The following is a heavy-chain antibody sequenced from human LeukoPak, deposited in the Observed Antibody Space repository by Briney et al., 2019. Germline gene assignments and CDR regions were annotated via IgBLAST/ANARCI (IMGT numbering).Heavy chain of an antibody. D-gene: IGHD3-22*01. CDR2: IYHSGST. J-gene: IGHJ4*02. Sequence: SETLSLTCAVYGGSFSGYYWSWLRQPPGKGLEWIGEIYHSGSTNYNPSLKSRVTISVDTSKNQFSLTLSSVTAADTAVYYCAIGSWDYYDSSGYPHLDYWGQGTLVTVSS. CDR1: GGSFSGYY. CDR3: AIGSWDYYDSSGYPHLDY. V-gene: IGHV4-34*01.